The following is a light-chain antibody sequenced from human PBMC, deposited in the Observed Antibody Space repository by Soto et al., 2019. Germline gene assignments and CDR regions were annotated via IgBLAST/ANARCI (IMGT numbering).Light chain of an antibody. Sequence: IQLTQSPSSLSASVGDRVIITCRASQSLSSWLAWYQQKPGKAPKLLIYKASTLKSGVPSRFSGNGSGTEFTLTISSLQPDDFATYYCQHYNSYSEAFGQGTKVDIK. CDR3: QHYNSYSEA. J-gene: IGKJ1*01. CDR1: QSLSSW. V-gene: IGKV1-5*03. CDR2: KAS.